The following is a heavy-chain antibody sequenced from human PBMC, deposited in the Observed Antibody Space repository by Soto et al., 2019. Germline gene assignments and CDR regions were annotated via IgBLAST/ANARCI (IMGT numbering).Heavy chain of an antibody. Sequence: TSETLSLTCTVSCCSVSSGSYYWSWIRQPPGKGLEWIGYIYYSGSTNYNPSLKSRVTISVDTSKNQFSLKLSSVTAADTAVYYCARRYSSAFDIWGQGTMVTVSS. CDR2: IYYSGST. CDR3: ARRYSSAFDI. CDR1: CCSVSSGSYY. D-gene: IGHD6-13*01. V-gene: IGHV4-61*01. J-gene: IGHJ3*02.